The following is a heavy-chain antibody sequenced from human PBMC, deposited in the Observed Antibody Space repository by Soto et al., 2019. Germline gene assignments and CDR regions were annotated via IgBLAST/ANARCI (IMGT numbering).Heavy chain of an antibody. J-gene: IGHJ5*02. Sequence: QVQLVESGGGVVQPGRSLRLSCAASGFTFSSYGMHWVRQAPGKGLEWVAVIWYDGSNKYYADSVKGRFTISRDNSKNRLYLQMNSLRAEDTAVYYCARDGVVVVAAAVRWFDPWGQGPLVTVSS. D-gene: IGHD2-15*01. CDR2: IWYDGSNK. V-gene: IGHV3-33*01. CDR3: ARDGVVVVAAAVRWFDP. CDR1: GFTFSSYG.